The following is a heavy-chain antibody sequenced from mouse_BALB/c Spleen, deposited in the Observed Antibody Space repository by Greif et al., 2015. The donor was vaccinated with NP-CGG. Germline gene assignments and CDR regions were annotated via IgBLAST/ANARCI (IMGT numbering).Heavy chain of an antibody. CDR2: IWSGGST. CDR1: GFSLTSYG. Sequence: VQLVESGPGLVQPSQSLSITCTVSGFSLTSYGVHWVRQSPGKGLEWLGVIWSGGSTDYNAAFISRLSISKDNSKSQVFFKMNSLQANDTAIYYCARYDYDVRYYAMDYWGQGTSVTVSS. V-gene: IGHV2-2*02. CDR3: ARYDYDVRYYAMDY. D-gene: IGHD2-4*01. J-gene: IGHJ4*01.